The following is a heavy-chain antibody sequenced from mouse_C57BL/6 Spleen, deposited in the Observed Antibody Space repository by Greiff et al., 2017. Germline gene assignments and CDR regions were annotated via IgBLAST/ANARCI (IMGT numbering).Heavy chain of an antibody. V-gene: IGHV1-18*01. Sequence: EVKLMESGPELVKPGASVKIPCKASGYTFTDYNMDWVKQSHGKSLEWIGDINPNNGGTIYNQKFKGKATLTVDKSSSTAYMELRSLTSEDTAVYYCARRRDVYDGYYAMDYWGQGTSVTVSS. J-gene: IGHJ4*01. CDR3: ARRRDVYDGYYAMDY. CDR2: INPNNGGT. CDR1: GYTFTDYN. D-gene: IGHD2-2*01.